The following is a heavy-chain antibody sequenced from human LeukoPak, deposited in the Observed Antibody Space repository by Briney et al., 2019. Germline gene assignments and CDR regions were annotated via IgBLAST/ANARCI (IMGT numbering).Heavy chain of an antibody. CDR3: AREQLRFGARHEYGMDV. V-gene: IGHV1-18*01. Sequence: ASVKVSCKASGYTFTSYGISWVRQAPGQGLEWMGWISAYNGNTNYAQKLQGRVTMTTDTSTSTAYMELRSLRSDDTAVYYCAREQLRFGARHEYGMDVWGQGTTVTVSS. CDR1: GYTFTSYG. CDR2: ISAYNGNT. J-gene: IGHJ6*02. D-gene: IGHD3-10*01.